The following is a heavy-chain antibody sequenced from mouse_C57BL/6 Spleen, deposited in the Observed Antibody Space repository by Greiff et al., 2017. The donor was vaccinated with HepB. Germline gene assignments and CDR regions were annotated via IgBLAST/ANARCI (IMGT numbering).Heavy chain of an antibody. V-gene: IGHV1-80*01. CDR1: GYAFSSYW. J-gene: IGHJ2*01. CDR3: ARQLRLSSSYFDY. D-gene: IGHD3-2*02. Sequence: QVQLQQSGAELVKPGASVKISCKASGYAFSSYWMNWVKQRPGKGLEWIGQIYPGDGDTNYNGKFKGKATLTADKSSSTAYMQLSSLTSEDSAVYFCARQLRLSSSYFDYWGQGTTLTVSS. CDR2: IYPGDGDT.